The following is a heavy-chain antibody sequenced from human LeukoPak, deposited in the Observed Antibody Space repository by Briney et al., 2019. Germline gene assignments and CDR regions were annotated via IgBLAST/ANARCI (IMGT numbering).Heavy chain of an antibody. V-gene: IGHV1-69*13. CDR2: IIPIFGTA. D-gene: IGHD2-2*01. J-gene: IGHJ4*02. CDR3: ARAGYCSSTSCCPPGYFDY. Sequence: SVKVSCKASGGTFSSYAISWVRQAPGQGLEWMGGIIPIFGTANYAQKFQGRVTITADESTSTAYMELSSLRSEDTAVYYCARAGYCSSTSCCPPGYFDYWGQGTLVTVSS. CDR1: GGTFSSYA.